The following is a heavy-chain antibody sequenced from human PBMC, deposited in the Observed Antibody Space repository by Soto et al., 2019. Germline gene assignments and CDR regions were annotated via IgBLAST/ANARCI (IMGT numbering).Heavy chain of an antibody. CDR3: AGMAPQYGYYDSSGYYYGWFDP. Sequence: PSETLSLTCAVSGGSISSGGYSWSWIRQPPGKGLEWIGYMYHSGSTYYNTSLKSRVTISIDRSKNQFSLKLSSVTAADTAVYYCAGMAPQYGYYDSSGYYYGWFDPWGQGTLVTVSS. J-gene: IGHJ5*02. CDR2: MYHSGST. CDR1: GGSISSGGYS. V-gene: IGHV4-30-2*02. D-gene: IGHD3-22*01.